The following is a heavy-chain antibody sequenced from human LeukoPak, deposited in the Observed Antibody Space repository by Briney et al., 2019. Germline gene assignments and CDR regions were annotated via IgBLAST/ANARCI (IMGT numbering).Heavy chain of an antibody. CDR2: IIPIFGTA. CDR1: GGTFSSYA. D-gene: IGHD3-22*01. CDR3: ARGYDSSGYYYGEEGYYFDY. J-gene: IGHJ4*02. V-gene: IGHV1-69*13. Sequence: ASVKASCKASGGTFSSYAISWVRQAPGQGLEWMGGIIPIFGTANYAQKFQGRVTITADESTSTAYMELSSLRSEDTAVYYCARGYDSSGYYYGEEGYYFDYWGQGTWSPSPQ.